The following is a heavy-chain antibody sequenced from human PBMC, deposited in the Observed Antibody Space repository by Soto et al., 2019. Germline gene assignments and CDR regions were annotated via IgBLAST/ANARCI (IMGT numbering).Heavy chain of an antibody. CDR2: ISSSGSIR. Sequence: EVQLVESGGGLVQPGGSLRLSCAVSGFTYGAYEMNWVRQAPGKGLEWVSYISSSGSIRYYADSVQGRFTISRDNANNSLYLPMNSLRAEDTAVYYCARDLRTLDRGVTYGMDVWGQGTTVTVSS. D-gene: IGHD3-10*01. V-gene: IGHV3-48*03. CDR1: GFTYGAYE. J-gene: IGHJ6*02. CDR3: ARDLRTLDRGVTYGMDV.